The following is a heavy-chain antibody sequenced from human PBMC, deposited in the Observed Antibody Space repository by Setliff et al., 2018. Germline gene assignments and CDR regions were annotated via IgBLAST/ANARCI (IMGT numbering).Heavy chain of an antibody. D-gene: IGHD2-15*01. V-gene: IGHV4-38-2*02. J-gene: IGHJ4*02. CDR3: ASERESASRQTYFDS. Sequence: PSETLSLTCTVSGYPISSGYYWGWIRQPPGKGLEWIGSIYHSGSTNYNPPLKSRVTISVDTSKNQFPLKLSSVTAADTAVYYCASERESASRQTYFDSWGQGTLVTVSS. CDR1: GYPISSGYY. CDR2: IYHSGST.